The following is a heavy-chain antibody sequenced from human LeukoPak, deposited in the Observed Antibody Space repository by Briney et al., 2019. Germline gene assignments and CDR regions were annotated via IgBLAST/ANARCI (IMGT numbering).Heavy chain of an antibody. CDR3: AKDLPPIAVAGFFDY. CDR1: GFTFRSYG. V-gene: IGHV3-30*18. CDR2: ISYDGSNK. Sequence: TGGSLRLSCAASGFTFRSYGMHWVRQAPGKGLEWVAVISYDGSNKYYADSVKGRFTISRDNSKNTLYLQMNSLRAEDTAVYYCAKDLPPIAVAGFFDYWGQGTLVTVSS. D-gene: IGHD6-19*01. J-gene: IGHJ4*02.